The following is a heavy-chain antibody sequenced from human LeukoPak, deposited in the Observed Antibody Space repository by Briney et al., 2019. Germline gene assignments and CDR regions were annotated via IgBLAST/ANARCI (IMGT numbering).Heavy chain of an antibody. CDR2: IYYSGST. CDR3: ARRQPSSGWYGGGTNWFDP. J-gene: IGHJ5*02. D-gene: IGHD6-19*01. Sequence: SETLSLTCTVSGGSISSSSYYWGWIRQLPGKGLEWIGSIYYSGSTYYNPSLKSRVTISVDTSKNQFSLKLSSVTAADTAVYYCARRQPSSGWYGGGTNWFDPWGQGTLVIVSS. CDR1: GGSISSSSYY. V-gene: IGHV4-39*01.